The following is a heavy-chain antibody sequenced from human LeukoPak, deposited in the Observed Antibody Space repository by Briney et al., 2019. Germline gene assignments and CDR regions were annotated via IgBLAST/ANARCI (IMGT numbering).Heavy chain of an antibody. CDR3: ARDGGEWELDY. Sequence: PGGSLRLSCAASGFTFSTYNMNWVRQVPGKGLEWVSYISKSDSTIYYADSVKGRFTISRDNAKNSLYLQMNSLRAEDTAVYYCARDGGEWELDYWGQGTLVTVSS. CDR1: GFTFSTYN. V-gene: IGHV3-48*04. J-gene: IGHJ4*02. D-gene: IGHD1-26*01. CDR2: ISKSDSTI.